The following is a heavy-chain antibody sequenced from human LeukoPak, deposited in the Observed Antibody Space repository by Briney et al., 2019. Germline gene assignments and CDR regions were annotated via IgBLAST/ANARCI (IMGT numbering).Heavy chain of an antibody. CDR3: ARDIQLST. D-gene: IGHD5-24*01. Sequence: GGSLRLSCEAPGSTFGDPAMTWVRRLQGKGLDWVSLISFSGANSYYADSVKGRFTISRDNSKDTLFLQMNSLRAEDTAIYYCARDIQLSTWGLGTMVTVSS. CDR1: GSTFGDPA. V-gene: IGHV3-23*01. CDR2: ISFSGANS. J-gene: IGHJ3*01.